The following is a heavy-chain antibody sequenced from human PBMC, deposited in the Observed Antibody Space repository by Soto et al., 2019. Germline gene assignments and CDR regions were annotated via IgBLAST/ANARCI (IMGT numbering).Heavy chain of an antibody. J-gene: IGHJ4*02. D-gene: IGHD3-10*01. CDR3: AFNSGSGSYYFDY. CDR2: ISGGGETT. CDR1: GFTFSSYA. V-gene: IGHV3-23*01. Sequence: EVQLLESGGGLVQPGGSLRLSCAASGFTFSSYAMWWVRQAPGKGLECVSAISGGGETTYYAASVKGRFTISRDNSKXTLYLXXXXXXXXXXAVYYCAFNSGSGSYYFDYWGQGTLVTVSS.